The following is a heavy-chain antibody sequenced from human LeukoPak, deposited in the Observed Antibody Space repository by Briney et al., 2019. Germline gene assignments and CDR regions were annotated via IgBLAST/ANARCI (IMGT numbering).Heavy chain of an antibody. V-gene: IGHV1-24*01. CDR1: GYTLTELS. CDR2: FDPEDGET. CDR3: ATVGHYGSGSCERFFDY. D-gene: IGHD3-10*01. J-gene: IGHJ4*02. Sequence: GAAVKLSCKVSGYTLTELSMHWVRQPPGKGLEWMGGFDPEDGETIYAQKFQGRVTMTEDTSTDTAYMELSSPRSEDTAVYYCATVGHYGSGSCERFFDYWGQGTLVTVSS.